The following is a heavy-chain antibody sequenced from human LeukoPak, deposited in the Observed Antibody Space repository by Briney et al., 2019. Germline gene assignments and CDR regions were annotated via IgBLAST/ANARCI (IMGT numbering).Heavy chain of an antibody. V-gene: IGHV5-51*01. CDR3: ARCKEGYRSSLDY. Sequence: GESLKISCKGSGYSFTSYWIGGVRQMHGKGLEWMGIIYPGDSDTRYSPSFQGQVTISADKSISTAYLQWSSLKASDTAMYYCARCKEGYRSSLDYWGQGTLVTVSS. J-gene: IGHJ4*02. D-gene: IGHD2-2*01. CDR1: GYSFTSYW. CDR2: IYPGDSDT.